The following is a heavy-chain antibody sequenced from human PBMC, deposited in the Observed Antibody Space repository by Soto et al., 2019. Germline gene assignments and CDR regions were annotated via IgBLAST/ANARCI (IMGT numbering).Heavy chain of an antibody. CDR1: GGTFRSYA. V-gene: IGHV1-69*12. CDR3: ASHTGSSPEGRYYYGMDV. J-gene: IGHJ6*02. Sequence: QVQLVQSGAEVKKPGSSVKVSCKASGGTFRSYAISWVRQAPGQGLEWMGGIIPIFGTADYAQTFQGRVTITADESTSTAYMELRSLRSEDTAVYYCASHTGSSPEGRYYYGMDVWGQGTTVTVSS. CDR2: IIPIFGTA. D-gene: IGHD1-26*01.